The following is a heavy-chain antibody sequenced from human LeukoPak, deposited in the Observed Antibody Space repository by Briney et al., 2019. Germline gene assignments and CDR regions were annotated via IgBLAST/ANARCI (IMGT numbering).Heavy chain of an antibody. V-gene: IGHV1-18*01. Sequence: ASVKVSCKASGYTFTSYGISWVRQAPGQGLEWMGWISAYNGNTNYAQKLQGRVTMTRDTSTSTVYMELSSLRSEDTAVYYCARAETPTSMIVVVITGVAFDIWGRGTMVTVSA. J-gene: IGHJ3*02. CDR3: ARAETPTSMIVVVITGVAFDI. CDR1: GYTFTSYG. D-gene: IGHD3-22*01. CDR2: ISAYNGNT.